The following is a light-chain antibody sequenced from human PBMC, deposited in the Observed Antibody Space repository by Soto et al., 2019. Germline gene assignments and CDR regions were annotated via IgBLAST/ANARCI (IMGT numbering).Light chain of an antibody. V-gene: IGKV3D-20*02. CDR3: QQRSSVT. CDR2: GAS. J-gene: IGKJ5*01. Sequence: EIVLTQSPGSLFMSPGEIATLSCRASLSLSSSYIAWYQQKPGRAPRLLIYGASSRATGIPDRFSGSGSGTELTLTISRLEPEDFAVYYCQQRSSVTVGQVTRLEIK. CDR1: LSLSSSY.